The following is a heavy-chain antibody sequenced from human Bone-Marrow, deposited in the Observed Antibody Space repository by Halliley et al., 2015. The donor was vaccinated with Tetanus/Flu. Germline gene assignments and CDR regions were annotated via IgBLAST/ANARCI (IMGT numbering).Heavy chain of an antibody. Sequence: TLSLTCTVSGGSVSSGTYFWSWIRQPPGKGLEWIGGIYYSGSTNYNPSLKSRLTISLDTSRNQFSLRLSSVTAADTAVYYCARDFFASTGYIDYWGQGTLVTVSS. V-gene: IGHV4-61*01. CDR1: GGSVSSGTYF. J-gene: IGHJ4*02. CDR3: ARDFFASTGYIDY. D-gene: IGHD3-22*01. CDR2: IYYSGST.